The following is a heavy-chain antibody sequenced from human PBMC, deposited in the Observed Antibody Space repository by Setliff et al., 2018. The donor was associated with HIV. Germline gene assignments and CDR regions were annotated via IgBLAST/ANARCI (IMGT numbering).Heavy chain of an antibody. J-gene: IGHJ6*02. CDR3: AKPLTQWGVSPYHYAVDV. CDR2: IGGSTGST. CDR1: GFAFDNYC. D-gene: IGHD1-26*01. V-gene: IGHV3-23*01. Sequence: GESLTISCAASGFAFDNYCMTWVRQAPGKGLEWVSAIGGSTGSTYYADSVKGRFTISTDNSKNTLYLQMNSLRAEDTAVYYCAKPLTQWGVSPYHYAVDVWGQGTTV.